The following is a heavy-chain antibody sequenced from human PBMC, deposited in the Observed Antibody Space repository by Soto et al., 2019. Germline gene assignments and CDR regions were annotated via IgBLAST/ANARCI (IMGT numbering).Heavy chain of an antibody. CDR2: ISAYNGNT. V-gene: IGHV1-18*01. CDR3: ARDRMDWNYYYYYMDV. Sequence: GASVKVSCKASGYTFTSNGISWVRQAPGQGLEWMGWISAYNGNTNYAQKLQGRVTMTTDTSTSTAYMELRSLRSDDTAVYYCARDRMDWNYYYYYMDVWGRGTTVTVSS. J-gene: IGHJ6*03. D-gene: IGHD1-1*01. CDR1: GYTFTSNG.